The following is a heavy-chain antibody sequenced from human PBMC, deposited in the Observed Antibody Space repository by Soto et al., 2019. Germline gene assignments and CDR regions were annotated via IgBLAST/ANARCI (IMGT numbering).Heavy chain of an antibody. CDR1: GGSVSGYY. V-gene: IGHV4-34*01. J-gene: IGHJ6*03. CDR3: ARGSWDDVSGHYYMDV. D-gene: IGHD5-12*01. Sequence: SETLSLTCAVYGGSVSGYYWSWIRQPPGKGLEWIGEINHSGSTNYNPSLKSRVTISVDTSKNQFSLKLSSVTAADTAVYFCARGSWDDVSGHYYMDVWGKGTTVT. CDR2: INHSGST.